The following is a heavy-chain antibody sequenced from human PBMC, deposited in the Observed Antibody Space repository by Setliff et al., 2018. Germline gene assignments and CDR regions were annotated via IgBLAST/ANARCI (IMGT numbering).Heavy chain of an antibody. J-gene: IGHJ4*02. CDR3: ARGSYYDSSGYSPDFFDY. V-gene: IGHV4-4*08. D-gene: IGHD3-22*01. CDR1: GGPISSYY. Sequence: PSETLSLTCTVSGGPISSYYWSWIRQPPWKGLEWIGYIYTSGSTNYNPSLKSRVTISLDTSKNQFSLKLSSVTAADTAVYYGARGSYYDSSGYSPDFFDYWGQGTLVTVSS. CDR2: IYTSGST.